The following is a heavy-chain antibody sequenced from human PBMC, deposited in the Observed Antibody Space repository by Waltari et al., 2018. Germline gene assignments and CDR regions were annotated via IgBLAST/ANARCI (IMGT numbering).Heavy chain of an antibody. CDR1: GFTSSRYW. Sequence: EVQLVESGGGLVQPGGSLRFSCAASGFTSSRYWMSWVRQAPGKGLEWVANIKQDGSEKYYVDSVKGRFTISRDNAKNSLYPQMNSLRAEDTAVYYCARIYYGDYVVYWGQGTLVTVSS. CDR2: IKQDGSEK. J-gene: IGHJ4*02. D-gene: IGHD4-17*01. V-gene: IGHV3-7*03. CDR3: ARIYYGDYVVY.